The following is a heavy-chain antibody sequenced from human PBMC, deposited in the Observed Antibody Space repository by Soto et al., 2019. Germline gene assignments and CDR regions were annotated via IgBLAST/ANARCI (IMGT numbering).Heavy chain of an antibody. CDR3: AKKSYYYDTSGYSEYFQH. CDR1: GFTFTSFG. J-gene: IGHJ1*01. D-gene: IGHD3-22*01. V-gene: IGHV3-23*01. Sequence: GGSLRLSCTVSGFTFTSFGMSWVRQAPGKGLEWVAAVSCNGATTHYADSVKGRFTVSRDNSRNTVYLQLNSLRAEDTAVFYCAKKSYYYDTSGYSEYFQHWGQGTLVTVSS. CDR2: VSCNGATT.